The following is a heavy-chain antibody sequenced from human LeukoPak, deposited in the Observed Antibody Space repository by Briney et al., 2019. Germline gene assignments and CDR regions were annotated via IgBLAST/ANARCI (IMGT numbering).Heavy chain of an antibody. Sequence: GWALRLSCAASGFTFTNFGMHWRRQAPYKPLQWVASVWYDGSHENYVDSVRGRFPISRDNYKTTVYLHMYSLRAEDTAVYYCARDDGPNDYWGQGVLVTVSS. CDR2: VWYDGSHE. CDR3: ARDDGPNDY. V-gene: IGHV3-33*01. J-gene: IGHJ4*02. D-gene: IGHD2-8*01. CDR1: GFTFTNFG.